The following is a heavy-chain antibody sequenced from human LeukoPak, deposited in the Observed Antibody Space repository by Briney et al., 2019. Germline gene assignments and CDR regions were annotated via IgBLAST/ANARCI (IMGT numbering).Heavy chain of an antibody. J-gene: IGHJ4*02. Sequence: GESLKISCKGSGYSFSTYWIAWVRQMPGKGLEWMGVIYPDDSDARYSPSFQGQVTFSADKSTHTAYLHWKSLNTSDTAMYYCARGDPSFRKKVFDYWGQGTLVAVSS. CDR3: ARGDPSFRKKVFDY. D-gene: IGHD3-10*01. CDR1: GYSFSTYW. V-gene: IGHV5-51*01. CDR2: IYPDDSDA.